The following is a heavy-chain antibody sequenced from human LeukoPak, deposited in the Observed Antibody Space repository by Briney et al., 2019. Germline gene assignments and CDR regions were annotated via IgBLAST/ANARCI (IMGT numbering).Heavy chain of an antibody. J-gene: IGHJ4*02. Sequence: GGSLRLSCAASGGTVSSNYMNWVRQAPGKGLDWVSIIYSGGNTDYADSVKGRFTISIDNSKNTLYLQMNGLRAEDTAVYYCVRDPDGSGQLPLDHWGQGTLVTVSS. CDR3: VRDPDGSGQLPLDH. D-gene: IGHD3-10*01. V-gene: IGHV3-53*01. CDR1: GGTVSSNY. CDR2: IYSGGNT.